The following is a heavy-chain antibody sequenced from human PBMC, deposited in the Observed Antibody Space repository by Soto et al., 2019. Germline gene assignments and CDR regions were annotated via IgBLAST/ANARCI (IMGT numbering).Heavy chain of an antibody. CDR1: VGSFSGYY. J-gene: IGHJ4*02. Sequence: PSETLSLTCAVYVGSFSGYYWSWIRQPPGKGLEWIGEINHSGSTNYNPSLKSRVTISVDTSKNQFSLKLSSVTAADTAVYYCARGRRYYDSSGYYLYYFDYWGQGTLVTVSS. CDR2: INHSGST. CDR3: ARGRRYYDSSGYYLYYFDY. V-gene: IGHV4-34*01. D-gene: IGHD3-22*01.